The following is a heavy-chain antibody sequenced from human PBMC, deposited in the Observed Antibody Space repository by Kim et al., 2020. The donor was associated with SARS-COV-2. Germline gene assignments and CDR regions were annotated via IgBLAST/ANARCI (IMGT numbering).Heavy chain of an antibody. CDR1: GYTFTSYY. Sequence: ASVKVSCKASGYTFTSYYMHWVRQAPGQGLEWMGIINPSGGSTSYAQKFQGRVTMTRDTSTSTVYMELSSLRSEDTAVYYCVRERRYCSSTSCYTILAADYYGMDVWGQGTTVTVSS. J-gene: IGHJ6*02. CDR2: INPSGGST. D-gene: IGHD2-2*02. CDR3: VRERRYCSSTSCYTILAADYYGMDV. V-gene: IGHV1-46*01.